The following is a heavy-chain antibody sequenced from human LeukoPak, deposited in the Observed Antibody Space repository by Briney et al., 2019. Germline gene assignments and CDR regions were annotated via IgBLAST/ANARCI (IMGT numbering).Heavy chain of an antibody. D-gene: IGHD6-6*01. CDR2: ISSSSSTI. CDR3: ARDPSSIAARPANYFDY. J-gene: IGHJ4*02. Sequence: GGSLRLSCAASGFTFSSYGMHWVRQAPGKGLEWVSYISSSSSTIYYADSVKGRFTISRDNAKNSLYLQMNSLRAEDTAVYYCARDPSSIAARPANYFDYWGQGTLVTVSS. CDR1: GFTFSSYG. V-gene: IGHV3-48*01.